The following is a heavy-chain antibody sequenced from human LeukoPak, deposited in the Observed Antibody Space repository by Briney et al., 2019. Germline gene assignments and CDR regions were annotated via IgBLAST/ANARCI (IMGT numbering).Heavy chain of an antibody. V-gene: IGHV4-4*07. CDR3: ARYYDSSGYPYYYYYYMDV. J-gene: IGHJ6*03. CDR1: GGSISSYY. CDR2: IYTSGST. D-gene: IGHD3-22*01. Sequence: PSETLSLICTVSGGSISSYYWSWIRQPAGKGLEWIGRIYTSGSTNYNPSLKSRVTTSVDTSKNQFSLKLSSVTAADTAVYYCARYYDSSGYPYYYYYYMDVWGKGTTVTVSS.